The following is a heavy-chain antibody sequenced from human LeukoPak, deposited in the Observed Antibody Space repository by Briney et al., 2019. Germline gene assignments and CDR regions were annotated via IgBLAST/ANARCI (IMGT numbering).Heavy chain of an antibody. V-gene: IGHV3-30*02. CDR2: IRYDGSNK. CDR3: AKDANGDGYNLGYFDY. J-gene: IGHJ4*02. Sequence: GGSLRLSCAASGFTFSSYGMHWVRQAPGKGLEWVAFIRYDGSNKYYADSVKGRFTISRDNSKNTLYLQMNMLRDDDRAVYYCAKDANGDGYNLGYFDYWGQGTLVTVSS. CDR1: GFTFSSYG. D-gene: IGHD5-24*01.